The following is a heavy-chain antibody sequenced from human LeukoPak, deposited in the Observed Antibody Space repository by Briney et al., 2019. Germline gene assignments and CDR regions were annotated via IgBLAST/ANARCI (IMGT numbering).Heavy chain of an antibody. CDR1: GGTFSSYA. CDR3: ARDPAWFGELIFDY. D-gene: IGHD3-10*01. V-gene: IGHV1-69*04. CDR2: VIPILGIA. Sequence: SVKVSCKASGGTFSSYAISWARQAPGQGLEWMGRVIPILGIANYAQKFQGRVTITADKSTSTAYMELSSLRSEDTAVYYCARDPAWFGELIFDYWGQGTLVTVSS. J-gene: IGHJ4*02.